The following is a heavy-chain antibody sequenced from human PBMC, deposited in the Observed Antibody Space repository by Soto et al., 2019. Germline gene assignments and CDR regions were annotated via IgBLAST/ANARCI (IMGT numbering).Heavy chain of an antibody. CDR2: IKQDGREK. Sequence: EVQLVESGGGLVQPGGSLRLSCAASGFTFSSYWMSWVRQAPGKGLEWVANIKQDGREKYYVDSVKSRFTISRDNAKNSLYLQMNSLRAEDTAVYYCARETDNCSGGSCYSYYFDYWGQGTLVTVSS. D-gene: IGHD2-15*01. J-gene: IGHJ4*02. CDR1: GFTFSSYW. V-gene: IGHV3-7*05. CDR3: ARETDNCSGGSCYSYYFDY.